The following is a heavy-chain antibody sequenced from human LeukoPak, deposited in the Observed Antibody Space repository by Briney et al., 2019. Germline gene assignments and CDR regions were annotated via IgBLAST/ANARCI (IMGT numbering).Heavy chain of an antibody. CDR2: LYIGGNT. V-gene: IGHV3-53*01. CDR3: MTAAGYNFGQY. Sequence: GGSLRLSCAASGLTVNNNYMNWVRQAPGKGLEWVSALYIGGNTYYADSVRGRFTISRDNSKNTLYLQMNSPRAEDTAIYYCMTAAGYNFGQYWGQGTLVTVSS. D-gene: IGHD1-1*01. CDR1: GLTVNNNY. J-gene: IGHJ4*02.